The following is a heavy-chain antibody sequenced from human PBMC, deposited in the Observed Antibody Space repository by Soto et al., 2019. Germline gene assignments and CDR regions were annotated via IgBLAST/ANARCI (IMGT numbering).Heavy chain of an antibody. V-gene: IGHV4-59*08. CDR1: GGSISSYY. Sequence: SETLSLTCTVSGGSISSYYWSWIRQPPGKGLEWIGYIYYSGSTNYNPSLKSRVTISVDTSKNQFSLKLSSVTAADTAVYYCARHSSKYCSGGSCPFDYWGQGTLVTVSS. J-gene: IGHJ4*02. D-gene: IGHD2-15*01. CDR2: IYYSGST. CDR3: ARHSSKYCSGGSCPFDY.